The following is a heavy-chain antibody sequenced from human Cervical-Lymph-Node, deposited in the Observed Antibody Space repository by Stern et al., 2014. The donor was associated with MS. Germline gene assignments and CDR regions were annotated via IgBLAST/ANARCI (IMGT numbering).Heavy chain of an antibody. CDR1: GASFSDNY. Sequence: QVQLQQWGAGLLRPSETLSLNCAVQGASFSDNYWSWIRQTPGKGLEWIGEITSSGCAHYNPSLMSRATLSVDPSRNQFARKLSSLTAADTAMYYCARERKVERSSRLLVSFDVWGQGTLVTVSS. CDR2: ITSSGCA. D-gene: IGHD1-1*01. J-gene: IGHJ3*01. CDR3: ARERKVERSSRLLVSFDV. V-gene: IGHV4-34*01.